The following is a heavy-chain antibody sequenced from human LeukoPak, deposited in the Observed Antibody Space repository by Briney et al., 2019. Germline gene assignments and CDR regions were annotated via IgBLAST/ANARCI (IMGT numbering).Heavy chain of an antibody. V-gene: IGHV1-18*01. Sequence: ASVKVSCKASGYTFTSYGISWVRQAPGQGLEWMGWISAYNGNTNYAQKLQGRVTMTTDTSTSTAYMELRSLRSDDTAVYYCARDGSCSSGWYDYYYYGMDVWGQGTTVTVSS. CDR1: GYTFTSYG. CDR2: ISAYNGNT. CDR3: ARDGSCSSGWYDYYYYGMDV. J-gene: IGHJ6*02. D-gene: IGHD6-19*01.